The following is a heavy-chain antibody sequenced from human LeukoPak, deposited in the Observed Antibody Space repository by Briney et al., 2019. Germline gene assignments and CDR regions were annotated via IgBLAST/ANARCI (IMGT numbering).Heavy chain of an antibody. Sequence: SMKVSCKASGYTFTAYYIHWVRQAPGQGLEWMGGIIPIFGTANYAQKFQGRVTITADKSTSTAYMELSSLRSEDTAVYYYARDSGSYYYFDYWGQGTLVTVSS. V-gene: IGHV1-69*06. J-gene: IGHJ4*02. D-gene: IGHD1-26*01. CDR2: IIPIFGTA. CDR3: ARDSGSYYYFDY. CDR1: GYTFTAYY.